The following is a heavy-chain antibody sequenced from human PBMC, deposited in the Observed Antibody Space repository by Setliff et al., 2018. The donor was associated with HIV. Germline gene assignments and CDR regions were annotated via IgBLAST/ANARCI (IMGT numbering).Heavy chain of an antibody. Sequence: SETLSLTCAVYGGSFSGFYWTFIRQSPGKGLEWIGEVTHSGTTTYDQSLKRRITISVDTSKNQFSLKLTSVTAADMGVYYCARGRKKTLAVSGTRYFDFWGQGTLVTVSS. D-gene: IGHD6-19*01. J-gene: IGHJ4*02. CDR3: ARGRKKTLAVSGTRYFDF. CDR1: GGSFSGFY. CDR2: VTHSGTT. V-gene: IGHV4-34*01.